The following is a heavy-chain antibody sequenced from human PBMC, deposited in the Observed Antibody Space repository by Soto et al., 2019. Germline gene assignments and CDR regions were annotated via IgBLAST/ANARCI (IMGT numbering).Heavy chain of an antibody. CDR1: GYTFTSYG. CDR2: ISAYNGNT. J-gene: IGHJ5*02. V-gene: IGHV1-18*01. D-gene: IGHD3-22*01. CDR3: ARDLRDSSGYSWFDP. Sequence: ASVKVSCKASGYTFTSYGISWVRQATGQGLEWMGWISAYNGNTNYAQKLQGRVTMTTDTSTSTAYMELRSLRSDDTAVYYCARDLRDSSGYSWFDPWGQGTLVTVSS.